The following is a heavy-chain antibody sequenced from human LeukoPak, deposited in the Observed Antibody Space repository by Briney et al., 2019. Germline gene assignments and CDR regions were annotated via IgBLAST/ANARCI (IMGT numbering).Heavy chain of an antibody. Sequence: GGSLRLSCAASGFTFSSFAMHWVRQAPGKGLEWVAVISYDGSNKYNADSVKGRFTISRDNSKNTLYLQMNSLRAEDTAVYYCARALLWFGELYAFDIWGQGTMVTVSS. CDR2: ISYDGSNK. CDR3: ARALLWFGELYAFDI. V-gene: IGHV3-30-3*01. CDR1: GFTFSSFA. J-gene: IGHJ3*02. D-gene: IGHD3-10*01.